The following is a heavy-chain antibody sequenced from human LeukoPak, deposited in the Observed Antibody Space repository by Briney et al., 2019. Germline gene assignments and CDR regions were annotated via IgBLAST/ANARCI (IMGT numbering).Heavy chain of an antibody. CDR3: ARDDGSGYTYYYYGMDV. CDR2: IWYGGNNI. D-gene: IGHD3-22*01. Sequence: GGSLRLSCAPPVFTFCSNGMHWVRHAPGKGGEWVAVIWYGGNNIYSADSVKGRFTTSTENPKNTLYLQMNSLRAEDTAVYYCARDDGSGYTYYYYGMDVWGQGTTVTVSS. V-gene: IGHV3-33*01. CDR1: VFTFCSNG. J-gene: IGHJ6*02.